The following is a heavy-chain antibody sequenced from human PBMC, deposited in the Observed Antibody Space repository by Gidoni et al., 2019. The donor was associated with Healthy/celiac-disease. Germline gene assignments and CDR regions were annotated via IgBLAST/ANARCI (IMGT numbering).Heavy chain of an antibody. J-gene: IGHJ4*02. CDR3: ARVSLSLYGSGSYYPNFDY. CDR1: GGSFSGYY. D-gene: IGHD3-10*01. V-gene: IGHV4-34*01. CDR2: INHSGST. Sequence: QVQLQQWGAGLLKPSETLSLTCAVYGGSFSGYYWSWIRQPPGKGLEWIGEINHSGSTNYNPSLKSRVTISVDTSKNQFSRKLSSVTAADTAVYYCARVSLSLYGSGSYYPNFDYWGQGTLVTVSS.